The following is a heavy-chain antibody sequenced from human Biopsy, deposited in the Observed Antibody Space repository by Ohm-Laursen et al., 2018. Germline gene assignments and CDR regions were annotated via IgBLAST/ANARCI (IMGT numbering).Heavy chain of an antibody. CDR2: IWYDGTDK. V-gene: IGHV3-33*01. Sequence: SLRLSCAASGFTFSGYGMHWVRQAPGKRLEWVAVIWYDGTDKFYADSVKGRFTISRDNSKNTLYLHMNSLRAADTAVYYCARDRYYGSENYFSHYNMDVWGQGTTVTVSS. D-gene: IGHD3-10*01. CDR3: ARDRYYGSENYFSHYNMDV. CDR1: GFTFSGYG. J-gene: IGHJ6*03.